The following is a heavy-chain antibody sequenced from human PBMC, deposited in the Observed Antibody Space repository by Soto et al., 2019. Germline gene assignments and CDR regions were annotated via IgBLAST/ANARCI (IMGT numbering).Heavy chain of an antibody. V-gene: IGHV2-5*01. CDR3: ARFSCRGGNCANLTQFDH. CDR2: IYWNDDK. D-gene: IGHD2-21*02. Sequence: GSGPTLVHPTQTLTLTCTFSGFSLSTSGGGVGWIRQPPGKALEWLALIYWNDDKRYSPSLKTRLTFTKDTSKDQVVLTMTNMDPVDTGTYYCARFSCRGGNCANLTQFDHWGQGTLVTVSS. CDR1: GFSLSTSGGG. J-gene: IGHJ4*02.